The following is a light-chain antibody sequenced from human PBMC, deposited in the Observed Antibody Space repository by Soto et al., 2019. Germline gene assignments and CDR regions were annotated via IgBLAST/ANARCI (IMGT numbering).Light chain of an antibody. CDR2: GAS. J-gene: IGKJ1*01. V-gene: IGKV3-20*01. Sequence: EIVLTQSPGTLSLSPGERATLSCRASQSVSSSYLAWYQQKPGQAPRLLIYGASSRATGIPDRFSGSGSGTDFTLTISRLEPEDFAVYYCQHYGRSPITFGQGTKVDIK. CDR1: QSVSSSY. CDR3: QHYGRSPIT.